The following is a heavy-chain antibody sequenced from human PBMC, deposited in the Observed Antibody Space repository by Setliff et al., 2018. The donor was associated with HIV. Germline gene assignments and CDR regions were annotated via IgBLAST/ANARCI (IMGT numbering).Heavy chain of an antibody. V-gene: IGHV4-59*01. J-gene: IGHJ3*01. Sequence: SETLSLTCIVSGASIRSYYWAWIRQSPGRGLQYLGHLYYSGSTNYNPSLKSRITMSMDTSKNQFSLQLSSVTAADTTVYYCARIPWVATLWGGAFDLWGHGTMVTVSS. D-gene: IGHD5-12*01. CDR2: LYYSGST. CDR3: ARIPWVATLWGGAFDL. CDR1: GASIRSYY.